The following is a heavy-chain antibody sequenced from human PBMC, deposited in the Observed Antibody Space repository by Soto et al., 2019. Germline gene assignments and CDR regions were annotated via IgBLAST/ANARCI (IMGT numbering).Heavy chain of an antibody. J-gene: IGHJ3*02. V-gene: IGHV1-69*02. CDR3: ARDFPFHDTFDI. CDR1: GGTFSSYT. CDR2: IIPILGIA. D-gene: IGHD3-3*01. Sequence: ASVKVSCKASGGTFSSYTISWVRQAPGQGLEWMGRIIPILGIANYAQKFQGRVTSTAEKSTSRAYMEVSSLRSEDTAAYYCARDFPFHDTFDIWGQGTMVTVSS.